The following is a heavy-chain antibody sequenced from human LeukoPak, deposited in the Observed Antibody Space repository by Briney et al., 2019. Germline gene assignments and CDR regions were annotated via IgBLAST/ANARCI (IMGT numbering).Heavy chain of an antibody. V-gene: IGHV2-5*01. CDR3: AHPTKWGYGDYYFDY. J-gene: IGHJ4*02. D-gene: IGHD4-17*01. CDR2: IYWNDDK. Sequence: SGPTLVNPTQTLTLTCAFSGISLSTRGVGMGWIRQPPGKALEWLALIYWNDDKRYSPSLNSRLTITQDTSKNQVVLTMTNMDPVDTATYYCAHPTKWGYGDYYFDYWGQGTLVTVSS. CDR1: GISLSTRGVG.